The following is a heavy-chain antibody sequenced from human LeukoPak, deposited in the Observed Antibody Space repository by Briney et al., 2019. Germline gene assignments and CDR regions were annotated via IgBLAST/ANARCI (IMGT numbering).Heavy chain of an antibody. D-gene: IGHD5-24*01. Sequence: QPGGSLRLSCAASGFTFSSYDMSWVRQAPGKGLEWVSQISGGGSSTYYADSVKGRFTISRDNAKNTVYLEMNSLSVEDTATYYCIRDFRSADLWGQGTLVTVTS. V-gene: IGHV3-23*01. CDR3: IRDFRSADL. J-gene: IGHJ5*02. CDR2: ISGGGSST. CDR1: GFTFSSYD.